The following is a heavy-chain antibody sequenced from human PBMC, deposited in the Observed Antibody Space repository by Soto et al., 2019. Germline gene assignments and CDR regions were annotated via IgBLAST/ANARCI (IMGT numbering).Heavy chain of an antibody. CDR3: ARGSPAASTENDAFDI. D-gene: IGHD6-13*01. CDR1: GDSVSSTSAA. Sequence: QTLSLTCAISGDSVSSTSAAWNWIRQSPWRGLEVLGRTYYRSKWYNEYAVSVKSRITINPDTSKKQFSLQLKTVTPEDTAVYYCARGSPAASTENDAFDIWGQGTMVT. V-gene: IGHV6-1*01. CDR2: TYYRSKWYN. J-gene: IGHJ3*02.